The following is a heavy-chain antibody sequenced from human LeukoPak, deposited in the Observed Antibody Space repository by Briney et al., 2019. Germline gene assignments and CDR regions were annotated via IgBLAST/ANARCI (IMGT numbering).Heavy chain of an antibody. CDR3: ARERAPYYFDY. J-gene: IGHJ4*02. CDR2: IWYDGSNK. V-gene: IGHV3-33*08. CDR1: GFTFRSYW. Sequence: TGGSLRLSCEASGFTFRSYWMHWVRQAPGKGLEWVAVIWYDGSNKYYADSVKGRFTISRDNSKNTLYLQMNSLRAEDTAVYYCARERAPYYFDYWGQGTLVTVSS.